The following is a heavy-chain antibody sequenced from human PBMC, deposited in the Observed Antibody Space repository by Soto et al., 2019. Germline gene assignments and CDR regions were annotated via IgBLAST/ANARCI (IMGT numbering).Heavy chain of an antibody. D-gene: IGHD6-6*01. J-gene: IGHJ6*03. CDR2: ISSNGVGT. CDR3: ARRARPDFYYMDV. V-gene: IGHV3-64*01. Sequence: PGGSLRLSWAASGCTLSGYAMGWIRQAPGKGLEYVSGISSNGVGTYYANSVQGRFTISRDNSKNTVYLQMGGLRPEDMAVYYCARRARPDFYYMDVWGKGTTVTVSS. CDR1: GCTLSGYA.